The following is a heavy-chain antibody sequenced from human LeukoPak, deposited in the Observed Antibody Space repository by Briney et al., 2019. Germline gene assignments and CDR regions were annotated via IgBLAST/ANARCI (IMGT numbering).Heavy chain of an antibody. Sequence: PSETLSLTCAVYGGSFSGYYWSWIRQPPGKGLEWIGEINHSGSTNYNPSLKSRVTISVDTSKNQFSLKLSSVTAADTAGYYCARLRAVTRSSSWLQVRRRFDYWGQGTLVTVSS. CDR3: ARLRAVTRSSSWLQVRRRFDY. J-gene: IGHJ4*02. CDR2: INHSGST. CDR1: GGSFSGYY. D-gene: IGHD6-13*01. V-gene: IGHV4-34*01.